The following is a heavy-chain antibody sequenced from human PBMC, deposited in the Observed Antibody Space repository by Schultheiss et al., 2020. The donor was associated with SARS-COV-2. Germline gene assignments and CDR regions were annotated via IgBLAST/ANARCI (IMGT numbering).Heavy chain of an antibody. D-gene: IGHD4-17*01. CDR3: TTDGFYGDYEPHFDY. CDR1: GFTFSNAW. Sequence: GGSLRLSCAASGFTFSNAWMNWVRQAPGEGLEWVGRIKSKTDGGTIDYAAPVKGRFTISRDDSEDTLYLQMNSLETEDTAVYYCTTDGFYGDYEPHFDYWGQGTLVTVYS. CDR2: IKSKTDGGTI. J-gene: IGHJ4*02. V-gene: IGHV3-15*01.